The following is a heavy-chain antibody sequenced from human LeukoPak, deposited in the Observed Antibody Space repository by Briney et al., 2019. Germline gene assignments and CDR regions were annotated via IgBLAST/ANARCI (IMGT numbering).Heavy chain of an antibody. CDR3: TRGAGWLIDY. D-gene: IGHD3-16*01. V-gene: IGHV4-59*12. CDR2: IYYSGST. Sequence: SETLSLTCTVSGGSISSYYWSWIRQPPGKGLEWIGYIYYSGSTNYNPSLKSRVTMSLDTSKNQFSLKLNSVTAADTAVYYCTRGAGWLIDYWGQGILVTVSS. J-gene: IGHJ4*02. CDR1: GGSISSYY.